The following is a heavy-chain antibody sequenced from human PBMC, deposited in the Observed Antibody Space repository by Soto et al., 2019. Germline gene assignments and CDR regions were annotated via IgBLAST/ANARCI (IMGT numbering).Heavy chain of an antibody. CDR3: ARVDYGDYEPHWFDP. Sequence: ASVKVSCKASGGTFSSYAISWVRQAPGQGLEWMGGIIPIFGTANYAQKFQGRVTITADESTSTAYMELSSLRSEDAAVYYCARVDYGDYEPHWFDPWGQGTLVTVSS. V-gene: IGHV1-69*13. CDR2: IIPIFGTA. CDR1: GGTFSSYA. J-gene: IGHJ5*02. D-gene: IGHD4-17*01.